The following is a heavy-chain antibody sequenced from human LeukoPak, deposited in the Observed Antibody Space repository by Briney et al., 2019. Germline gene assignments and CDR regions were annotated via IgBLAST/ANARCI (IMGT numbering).Heavy chain of an antibody. V-gene: IGHV1-2*02. D-gene: IGHD7-27*01. CDR1: GYTLTGYF. CDR2: INPNSGGT. Sequence: ASVKVSCKASGYTLTGYFMHWVRQAPGQGLEWMGWINPNSGGTNYAQKFQGRVTMTRDTSISTAYMELSRPTSDDTAVYYCARDILTDDAFDIWGQGTMVTVSS. J-gene: IGHJ3*02. CDR3: ARDILTDDAFDI.